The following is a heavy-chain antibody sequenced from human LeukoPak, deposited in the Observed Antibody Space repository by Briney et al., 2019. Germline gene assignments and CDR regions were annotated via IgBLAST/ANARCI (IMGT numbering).Heavy chain of an antibody. V-gene: IGHV4-31*03. D-gene: IGHD5-12*01. CDR3: ARELIVARYFDY. CDR1: GGSISSGGYY. J-gene: IGHJ4*02. Sequence: PSQTLSLTCTVSGGSISSGGYYWSWNRQHPGKGLEWIGYIYYSGSTYYNPSLKSRVTISVDTSKNQFSLKLSSVTAADTAVYYCARELIVARYFDYWGQGTLVTVSS. CDR2: IYYSGST.